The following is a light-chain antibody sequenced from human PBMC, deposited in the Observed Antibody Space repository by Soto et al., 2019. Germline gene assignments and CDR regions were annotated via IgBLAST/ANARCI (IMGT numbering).Light chain of an antibody. V-gene: IGKV4-1*01. CDR1: QSILYSTTNKKY. J-gene: IGKJ2*01. CDR3: QQYYGTPVT. Sequence: DIVMTQSPDSLAVSLGERATINCKSSQSILYSTTNKKYLAWYQQKPGQPPKLLIYWASTRQSGVPDRFSGSGSGTDFTLTISSLQAEDVAIYYCQQYYGTPVTFGQGTKLEI. CDR2: WAS.